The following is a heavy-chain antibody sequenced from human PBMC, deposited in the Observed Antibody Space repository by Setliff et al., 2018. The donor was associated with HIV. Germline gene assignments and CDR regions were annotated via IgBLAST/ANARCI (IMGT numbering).Heavy chain of an antibody. CDR2: ISSSGSTI. CDR3: TTVDITMIVVGPNAFDI. Sequence: PGGSLRLSCAASGFTFSRCGMHWVRQAPGKGLEWVSYISSSGSTIYYSDSVRGRFTISRDNAKNSLYLQMNSLRAEDTAVYYCTTVDITMIVVGPNAFDIWGQGTMVTVSS. V-gene: IGHV3-48*04. D-gene: IGHD3-22*01. CDR1: GFTFSRCG. J-gene: IGHJ3*02.